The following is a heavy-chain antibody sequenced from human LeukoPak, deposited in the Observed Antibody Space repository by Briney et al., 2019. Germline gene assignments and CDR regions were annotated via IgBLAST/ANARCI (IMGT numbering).Heavy chain of an antibody. CDR2: IYSGGST. CDR1: GLTVSRNY. J-gene: IGHJ4*02. V-gene: IGHV3-53*01. D-gene: IGHD4/OR15-4a*01. CDR3: ARAQTMDPSYFDY. Sequence: GGSPRLSCAASGLTVSRNYMSWVRQAPGKGLEAVSVIYSGGSTYYADSVRGRFTISRDNSKNTLYLQMKSLRVEDTAVYYCARAQTMDPSYFDYWGQGTLVTVSS.